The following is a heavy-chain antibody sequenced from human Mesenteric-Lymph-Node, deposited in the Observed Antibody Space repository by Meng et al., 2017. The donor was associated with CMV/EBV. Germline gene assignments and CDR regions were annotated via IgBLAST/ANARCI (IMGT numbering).Heavy chain of an antibody. CDR2: IIPILGIA. CDR3: ARARGPNRSRYYYYGMDV. V-gene: IGHV1-69*04. Sequence: SVKVSCKASGYTFTSYGISWVRQAPGQGLEWMGRIIPILGIANYAQKFQGRVTITADKSTSTAYMELSSLRSEDTAVYYCARARGPNRSRYYYYGMDVWGQGTTVTVSS. J-gene: IGHJ6*02. CDR1: GYTFTSYG. D-gene: IGHD3-10*01.